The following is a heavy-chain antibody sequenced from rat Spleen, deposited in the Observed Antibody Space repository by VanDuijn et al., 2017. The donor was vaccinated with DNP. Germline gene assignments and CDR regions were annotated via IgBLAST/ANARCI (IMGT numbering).Heavy chain of an antibody. CDR2: VNSAGST. Sequence: VQLKESGPGLVQPSQTLSLTCTVSGFSLTRYHVHLVRQPPGKGLEWMGSVNSAGSTNYNPSLKSRISITRDTSKNQFFLQVNSVTTEDTATYYCARWPGYNPPYAMDAWGQGTSVTVSS. V-gene: IGHV3-3*01. D-gene: IGHD1-4*01. CDR3: ARWPGYNPPYAMDA. CDR1: GFSLTRYHV. J-gene: IGHJ4*01.